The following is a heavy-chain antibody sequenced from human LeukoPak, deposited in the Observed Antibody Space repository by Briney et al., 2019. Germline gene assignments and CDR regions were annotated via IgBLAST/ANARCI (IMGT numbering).Heavy chain of an antibody. J-gene: IGHJ6*03. V-gene: IGHV3-23*01. D-gene: IGHD6-19*01. CDR2: ISGSGGST. Sequence: HTGGSLRLSCAASGFTFSSYAMSWVRHAPGKGLEWVSAISGSGGSTYYADSVKGRFTISRDNSKNTLYLQMNSLRAEDTAVYYCAKIPAVAGAQPAGYYYYYMDVWGKGTTVTVSS. CDR3: AKIPAVAGAQPAGYYYYYMDV. CDR1: GFTFSSYA.